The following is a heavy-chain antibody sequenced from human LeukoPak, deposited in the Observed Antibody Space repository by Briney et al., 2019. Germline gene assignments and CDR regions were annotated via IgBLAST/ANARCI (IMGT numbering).Heavy chain of an antibody. CDR1: GGSISSSSYY. V-gene: IGHV4-39*01. CDR3: ASHYRLSYISSWP. CDR2: IYYSGST. J-gene: IGHJ5*02. D-gene: IGHD6-13*01. Sequence: SETLSLTCTVSGGSISSSSYYWSWIRQPPGKGLEWIGSIYYSGSTYYNPSLKSRVTISVDTSKNQFSLKLSSVTAADTAVYYCASHYRLSYISSWPWGQGTLVTVSS.